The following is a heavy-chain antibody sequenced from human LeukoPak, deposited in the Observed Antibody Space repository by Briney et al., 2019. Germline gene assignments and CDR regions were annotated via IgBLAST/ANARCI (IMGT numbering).Heavy chain of an antibody. D-gene: IGHD6-13*01. V-gene: IGHV3-7*01. CDR3: ARDIEAAGLFLDY. Sequence: GGSLRLSXAASGFTFSSYWMSWVRQAPGKGLEWVANMKYDGSEKYYVDSVKGRFTISRDNAKNSLYLQTNSLRAEDTAVYYCARDIEAAGLFLDYWGQGTLVTVSS. CDR1: GFTFSSYW. J-gene: IGHJ4*02. CDR2: MKYDGSEK.